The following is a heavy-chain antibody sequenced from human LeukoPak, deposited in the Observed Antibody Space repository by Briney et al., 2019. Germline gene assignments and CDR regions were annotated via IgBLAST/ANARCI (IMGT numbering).Heavy chain of an antibody. CDR3: ARVWFGELLEYYGMDV. V-gene: IGHV3-21*01. CDR1: GFTFSSYS. CDR2: ISSSSSYI. D-gene: IGHD3-10*01. J-gene: IGHJ6*02. Sequence: GGSLRLSCAASGFTFSSYSMNWVRQAPGKGLEWVSSISSSSSYIYYADSVKGRFTISRDSAKNSLYLQMDSLRAEDTAVYYCARVWFGELLEYYGMDVWGQGTTVTVSS.